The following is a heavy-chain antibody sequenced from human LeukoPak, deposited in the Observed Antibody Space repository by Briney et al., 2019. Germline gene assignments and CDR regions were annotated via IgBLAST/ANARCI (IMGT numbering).Heavy chain of an antibody. CDR3: ARDRGGSGHWFDP. D-gene: IGHD2-15*01. J-gene: IGHJ5*02. V-gene: IGHV4-61*02. CDR2: IYTSGST. Sequence: PSETLSLTSTVSGGSISSGSYYWSWLRQPAGKGLEWTGRIYTSGSTNYNPSLKSRVTISVDTSKNQFSLKLSSVTAADTAVYYCARDRGGSGHWFDPWGQGTLVTVSS. CDR1: GGSISSGSYY.